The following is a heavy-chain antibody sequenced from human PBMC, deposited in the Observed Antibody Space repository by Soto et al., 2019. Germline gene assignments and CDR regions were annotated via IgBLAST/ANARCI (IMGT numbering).Heavy chain of an antibody. CDR1: GGSISSGGYY. V-gene: IGHV4-31*03. J-gene: IGHJ4*02. CDR2: IYYSGST. CDR3: ARERFAGGLDIGVLDY. D-gene: IGHD2-2*03. Sequence: SETLSLTCTVSGGSISSGGYYWSWIRQHPGKGLEWIGYIYYSGSTYYNPSLKSRVTISVDTSKNQFSLKLSSVTAADTAVYYCARERFAGGLDIGVLDYWGQGTLVTVSS.